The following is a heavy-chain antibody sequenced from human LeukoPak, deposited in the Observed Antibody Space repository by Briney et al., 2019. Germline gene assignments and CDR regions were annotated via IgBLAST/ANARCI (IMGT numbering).Heavy chain of an antibody. J-gene: IGHJ4*02. CDR1: GFTFSSYE. CDR3: ARESGGYDYVWGSYRYLDY. Sequence: GGSLRLSCAASGFTFSSYEMNWVRQAPGKGLEYVSAISSNGGSTYYANSVKGRFTISRDNSKNTLYLQMGSLRAEDMAVYYCARESGGYDYVWGSYRYLDYWGQGTLVTVSS. CDR2: ISSNGGST. D-gene: IGHD3-16*02. V-gene: IGHV3-64*01.